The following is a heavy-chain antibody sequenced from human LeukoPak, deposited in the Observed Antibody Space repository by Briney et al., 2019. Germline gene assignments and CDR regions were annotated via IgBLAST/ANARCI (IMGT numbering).Heavy chain of an antibody. CDR2: IYHSGST. J-gene: IGHJ4*02. V-gene: IGHV4-34*01. CDR1: GGSFSGYY. Sequence: SETLSLTCAVYGGSFSGYYWSWLRQPPGKGLEWLGEIYHSGSTNYNPSLKIRVTISVDASKNQFSLKLRSVTAADTAVYYCAREGGDGYRPSGLDYWGQGTLVTVSS. CDR3: AREGGDGYRPSGLDY. D-gene: IGHD5-24*01.